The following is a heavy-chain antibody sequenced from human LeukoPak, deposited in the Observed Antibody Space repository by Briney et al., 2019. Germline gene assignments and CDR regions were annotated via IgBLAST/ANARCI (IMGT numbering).Heavy chain of an antibody. CDR2: ISGSGGST. Sequence: GGSLRLSCAASGFTFSSYAMSWVRQAPGKGLEWVSAISGSGGSTYYADSVKGRFTISRDNSKNTLYLQMNSLRAEDTAVYYCAAATTTYYYDSSGYPPGYYFDYWGQGTLVTVSS. D-gene: IGHD3-22*01. CDR1: GFTFSSYA. J-gene: IGHJ4*02. V-gene: IGHV3-23*01. CDR3: AAATTTYYYDSSGYPPGYYFDY.